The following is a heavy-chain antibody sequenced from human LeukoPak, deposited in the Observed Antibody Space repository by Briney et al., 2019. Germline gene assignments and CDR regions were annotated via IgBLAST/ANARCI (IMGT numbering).Heavy chain of an antibody. V-gene: IGHV3-21*01. D-gene: IGHD5-24*01. J-gene: IGHJ4*02. CDR1: GFTFSSYS. CDR3: ARAPQIDGYTTGESDY. Sequence: GGSLRLSRAASGFTFSSYSMNWVRQAPGKGLEWVSSISSSSSYIYYADSVKGRFTISRDNAKNSLYLQMNSLRAEDTAVYYCARAPQIDGYTTGESDYWGQGTLVTVSS. CDR2: ISSSSSYI.